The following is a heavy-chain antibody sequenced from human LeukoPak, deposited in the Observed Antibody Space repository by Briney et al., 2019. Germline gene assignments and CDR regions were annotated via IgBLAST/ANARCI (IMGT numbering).Heavy chain of an antibody. J-gene: IGHJ5*02. CDR2: IYYSGTT. D-gene: IGHD6-13*01. Sequence: SETLSLTCTVSGGSISTYYWSWIRQPPGKGLEWIGYIYYSGTTNYNPSLKSRVTMSVDMSKNQFSLKLSSVTAADTAVYYCARRSSSWKNWFDPWGQGTLVTVSS. CDR3: ARRSSSWKNWFDP. CDR1: GGSISTYY. V-gene: IGHV4-59*01.